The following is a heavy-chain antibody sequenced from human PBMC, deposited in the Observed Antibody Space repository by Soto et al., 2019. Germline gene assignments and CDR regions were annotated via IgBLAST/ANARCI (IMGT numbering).Heavy chain of an antibody. J-gene: IGHJ5*02. Sequence: PSETLSLTCTPSGSSISSNYRSWIRQPPGKGLEWIGYIYYRGSTNYNPSLKSRVTISVDTSKNQFSRKLSSVTAADTAVYYCARRSYYDFWSGPNCFDPWGQGTLVTVSP. D-gene: IGHD3-3*01. V-gene: IGHV4-59*01. CDR3: ARRSYYDFWSGPNCFDP. CDR1: GSSISSNY. CDR2: IYYRGST.